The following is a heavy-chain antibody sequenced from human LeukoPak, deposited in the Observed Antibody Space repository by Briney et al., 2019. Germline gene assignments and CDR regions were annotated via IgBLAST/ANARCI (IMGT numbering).Heavy chain of an antibody. CDR3: ARETGYAGVIDY. V-gene: IGHV4-4*02. D-gene: IGHD3-10*01. CDR2: IYHSGST. Sequence: SETLSLTCAVSGGSISSSNWWSWVRQPPGKGLEWIGEIYHSGSTNYNPSLKSRVTISLDTSKNQFSLRLSSVTAADRAVIYCARETGYAGVIDYWGQGILVTVSS. CDR1: GGSISSSNW. J-gene: IGHJ4*02.